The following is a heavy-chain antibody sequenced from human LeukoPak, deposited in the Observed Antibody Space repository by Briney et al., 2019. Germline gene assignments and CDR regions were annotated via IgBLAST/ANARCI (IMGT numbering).Heavy chain of an antibody. J-gene: IGHJ4*02. CDR1: GNTFTGYY. CDR2: INTNSGGT. CDR3: ARGAYYYDSSGHYPMFEY. Sequence: ASVKVSCKASGNTFTGYYMHWVRQAPGQGLEWMGLINTNSGGTNSAQKFQGRVTMARDTSISTVYMELSRLRSDDTAVYYCARGAYYYDSSGHYPMFEYWGQGTLVTVSS. V-gene: IGHV1-2*02. D-gene: IGHD3-22*01.